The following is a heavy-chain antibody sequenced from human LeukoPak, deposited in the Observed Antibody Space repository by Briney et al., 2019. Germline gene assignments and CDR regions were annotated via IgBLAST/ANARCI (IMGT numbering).Heavy chain of an antibody. CDR3: ARDGLWFGEGEN. Sequence: SETLSLTCTVSGGSISSGSYYWSWIRQPAGKGLEWIGRIYTSGSTNYNPSLKSRVTISVDTSKNQFSLKLSSVTAADTAVYYCARDGLWFGEGENWGQGTLVTVSS. CDR2: IYTSGST. V-gene: IGHV4-61*02. CDR1: GGSISSGSYY. D-gene: IGHD3-10*01. J-gene: IGHJ4*02.